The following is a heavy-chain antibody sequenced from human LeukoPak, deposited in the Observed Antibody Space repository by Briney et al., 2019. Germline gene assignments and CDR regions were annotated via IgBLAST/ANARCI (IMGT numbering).Heavy chain of an antibody. V-gene: IGHV3-48*01. D-gene: IGHD4-17*01. J-gene: IGHJ4*02. CDR2: ISSSSSTI. Sequence: PGGSLRLSCAASGFTFSSYSMNWVRQAPGKGLEWVSYISSSSSTIYYADSVKGRFTISRDNAKNSLYLQMNSLRAEDTAVYYCARTPDFYDYGDYLVDYWGQGTLVTVSS. CDR1: GFTFSSYS. CDR3: ARTPDFYDYGDYLVDY.